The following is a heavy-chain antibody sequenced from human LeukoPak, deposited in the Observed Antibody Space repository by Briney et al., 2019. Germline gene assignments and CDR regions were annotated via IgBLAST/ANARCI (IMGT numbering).Heavy chain of an antibody. CDR1: GYSISSGYY. D-gene: IGHD5-12*01. CDR2: IYHSGST. CDR3: AKGSGYEAQYYYYYMDV. Sequence: SETLSLTCTVSGYSISSGYYWGWIRQPPGKGLEWIGSIYHSGSTYYNPSLKSRVTISVDTSKNQFSLKLSSVTAADTAVYYCAKGSGYEAQYYYYYMDVWGKGTTVTISS. J-gene: IGHJ6*03. V-gene: IGHV4-38-2*02.